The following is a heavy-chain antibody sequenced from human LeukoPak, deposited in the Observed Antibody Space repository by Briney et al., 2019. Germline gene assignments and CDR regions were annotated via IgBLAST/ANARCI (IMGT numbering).Heavy chain of an antibody. CDR3: ARSTIFGVVIIPWFDP. Sequence: ASVKVSCKASGYTFTGYYMHWVRQAPGQGLEWMGWINTNTGNPTYAQGFTGRFVFSLDTSVSTAYLQISSLKAEDTAVYYCARSTIFGVVIIPWFDPWGQGTLVTVSS. V-gene: IGHV7-4-1*02. CDR2: INTNTGNP. D-gene: IGHD3-3*01. CDR1: GYTFTGYY. J-gene: IGHJ5*02.